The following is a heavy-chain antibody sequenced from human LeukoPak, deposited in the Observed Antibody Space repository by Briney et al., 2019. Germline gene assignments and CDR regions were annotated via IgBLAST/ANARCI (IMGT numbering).Heavy chain of an antibody. CDR2: IYYSGST. Sequence: SETLSLTCTVSGGSISSYYWSWIRQPPGKGLEWIGYIYYSGSTNYNPSLKSRVTISVDTSKNQFSLKLSSVTAADTAVYYCARHRSYDFWSSYPSSLFDYWGQGTLVTVSS. V-gene: IGHV4-59*01. J-gene: IGHJ4*02. D-gene: IGHD3-3*01. CDR3: ARHRSYDFWSSYPSSLFDY. CDR1: GGSISSYY.